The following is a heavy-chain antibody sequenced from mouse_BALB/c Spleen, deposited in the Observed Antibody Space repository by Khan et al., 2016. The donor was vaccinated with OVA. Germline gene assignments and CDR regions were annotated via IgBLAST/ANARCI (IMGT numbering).Heavy chain of an antibody. D-gene: IGHD1-1*01. Sequence: EVQLQEPGPSLVKPSQTLSLTCSVTGDSITSGYWNWIRKFPGNKLEYMGYISYSGNTYSNPFLKSRISITRDTPKSQYYLQLNSVTTEDTANNYCACELRGFAYWGQGTLVTVSA. J-gene: IGHJ3*01. CDR1: GDSITSGY. V-gene: IGHV3-8*02. CDR2: ISYSGNT. CDR3: ACELRGFAY.